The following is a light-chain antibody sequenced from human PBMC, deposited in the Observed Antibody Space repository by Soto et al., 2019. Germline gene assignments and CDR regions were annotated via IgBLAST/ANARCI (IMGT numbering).Light chain of an antibody. J-gene: IGKJ5*01. Sequence: EIVLTHSPCTLSLSPWEGATLSCSSSQYIASRYLAWYQQKTGQAPRLLIYGASSRATGIPDRFSGSGYGTDFNLTISRLETEDFAVYYCQQYGSSLITFGQGTRLEIK. CDR2: GAS. CDR3: QQYGSSLIT. CDR1: QYIASRY. V-gene: IGKV3-20*01.